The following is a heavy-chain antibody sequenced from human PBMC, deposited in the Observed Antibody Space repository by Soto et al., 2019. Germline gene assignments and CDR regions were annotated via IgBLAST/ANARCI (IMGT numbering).Heavy chain of an antibody. J-gene: IGHJ3*02. V-gene: IGHV4-34*01. Sequence: SETLYLTCAVYGVSFSGYYWSWIRQPPGKGLEWIGEINHSGSTNYNPSLKSRVTISVDTSKNQFSLKLSSLTAADTAVYYCAGAFIVRNYALDIWGQGTMVT. CDR3: AGAFIVRNYALDI. CDR1: GVSFSGYY. D-gene: IGHD1-26*01. CDR2: INHSGST.